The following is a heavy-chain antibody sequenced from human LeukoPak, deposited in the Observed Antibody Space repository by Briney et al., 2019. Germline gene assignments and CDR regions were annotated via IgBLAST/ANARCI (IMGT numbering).Heavy chain of an antibody. CDR3: ANSGYSSSWYSWFDP. CDR2: INWNGGST. V-gene: IGHV3-20*04. J-gene: IGHJ5*02. CDR1: GFTFDDYG. Sequence: GGSLRLSCAASGFTFDDYGMSWVRQAPGKGLEWVSGINWNGGSTGYADSVKGRFTISRDNSKNSLYLQMNSLRTEDTALYYCANSGYSSSWYSWFDPWGQGTLVTVSS. D-gene: IGHD6-13*01.